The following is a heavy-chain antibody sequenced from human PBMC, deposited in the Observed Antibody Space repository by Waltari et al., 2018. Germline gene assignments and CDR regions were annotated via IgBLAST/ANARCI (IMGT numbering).Heavy chain of an antibody. V-gene: IGHV4-39*07. D-gene: IGHD2-15*01. J-gene: IGHJ5*02. Sequence: QLQLQESGPGLVKPSETLSLTCTVSGGSISSSSYYWGWIRQPPGKGLEWIGSIYYSGSTYYNPSLNSRVTISVDTSKNQFSLKLSSVTAADTAVYYCARVFPRGAAYNWFDPWGQGTLVTVSS. CDR1: GGSISSSSYY. CDR3: ARVFPRGAAYNWFDP. CDR2: IYYSGST.